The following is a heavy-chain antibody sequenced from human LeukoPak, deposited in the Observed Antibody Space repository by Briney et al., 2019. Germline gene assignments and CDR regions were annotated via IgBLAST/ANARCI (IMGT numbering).Heavy chain of an antibody. Sequence: ASVKVSCKASGGTFSSYAISWVRQAPGQGLEWMGIINPSDGSTSSAQRFQGRVTMTRDTSTGTVYMELSSLRSEDTAVYYCARGYPMDWNYFDYWGQGMLVTVSS. J-gene: IGHJ4*02. CDR2: INPSDGST. V-gene: IGHV1-46*01. CDR3: ARGYPMDWNYFDY. CDR1: GGTFSSYA. D-gene: IGHD3/OR15-3a*01.